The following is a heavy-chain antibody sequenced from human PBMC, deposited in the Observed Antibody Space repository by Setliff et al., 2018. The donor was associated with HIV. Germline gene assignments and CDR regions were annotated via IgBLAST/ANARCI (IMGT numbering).Heavy chain of an antibody. CDR1: GGSFSAYS. V-gene: IGHV4-34*01. CDR2: VDYTGST. Sequence: PSETLSLTCAVYGGSFSAYSWSWIRQPPGKGLEWVGNVDYTGSTYYNPSLKSRVTISVDTSKNQFSLRLNSVTAADTAVYYCARQGNIVVVTSFDYWGQGTLVTVSS. D-gene: IGHD2-21*02. J-gene: IGHJ4*02. CDR3: ARQGNIVVVTSFDY.